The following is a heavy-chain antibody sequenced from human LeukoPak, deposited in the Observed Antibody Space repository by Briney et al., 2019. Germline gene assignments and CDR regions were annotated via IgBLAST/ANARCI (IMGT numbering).Heavy chain of an antibody. CDR2: INHSGST. CDR3: ARAIAVAGLLYYFDY. Sequence: SETLSLTCAVYGGSFSGYYWSWILQPPRKCLDWFGEINHSGSTNYNPSLKSRVTISVDTSKNQFSLKLSSVTAADTAVYYCARAIAVAGLLYYFDYWGQGTLVTVSS. CDR1: GGSFSGYY. J-gene: IGHJ4*02. D-gene: IGHD6-19*01. V-gene: IGHV4-34*01.